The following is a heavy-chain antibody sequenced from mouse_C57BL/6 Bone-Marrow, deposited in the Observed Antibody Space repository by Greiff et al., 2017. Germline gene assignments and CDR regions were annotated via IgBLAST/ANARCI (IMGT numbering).Heavy chain of an antibody. Sequence: EVKVVESGGDLVKPGGSLKLSCAASGFTFSSYGMSWVRQTPDKRLEWVATISSGGSYTYYPDSVKGRFTISRDNAKNTLYRQRSSLKSEDTAMYYCARRGTGTRFAYWGQGTLVTVSA. CDR3: ARRGTGTRFAY. D-gene: IGHD4-1*01. J-gene: IGHJ3*01. CDR2: ISSGGSYT. CDR1: GFTFSSYG. V-gene: IGHV5-6*02.